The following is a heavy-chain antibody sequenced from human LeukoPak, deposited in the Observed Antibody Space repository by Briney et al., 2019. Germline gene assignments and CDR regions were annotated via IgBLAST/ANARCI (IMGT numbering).Heavy chain of an antibody. V-gene: IGHV3-30*02. D-gene: IGHD3-10*01. CDR1: GFTFSSYG. CDR2: IRYDGSNK. CDR3: AKESVWFGESNPFDY. J-gene: IGHJ4*02. Sequence: GGSLRLSCAESGFTFSSYGMHWVRQAPGKRLEWVAFIRYDGSNKYYTDSVKGRFTISRDNSKNTLHLQMNSLRAEDTAVYYCAKESVWFGESNPFDYWGQGTLVTVSS.